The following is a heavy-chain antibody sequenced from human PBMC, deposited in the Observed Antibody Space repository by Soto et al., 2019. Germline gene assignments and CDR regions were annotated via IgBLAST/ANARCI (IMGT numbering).Heavy chain of an antibody. V-gene: IGHV4-39*01. D-gene: IGHD1-26*01. CDR1: GGSISSSSYY. Sequence: SETLSRTCTVSGGSISSSSYYWGWIRQPPGKGREWIGSIYYSGSTYDNPSLKSRVTISVHTSKNQFSLKLSSVTAADTAVYYCASLREEVGSTSNRDFYYYDYGMDVWGQGTTVTVAS. CDR2: IYYSGST. CDR3: ASLREEVGSTSNRDFYYYDYGMDV. J-gene: IGHJ6*02.